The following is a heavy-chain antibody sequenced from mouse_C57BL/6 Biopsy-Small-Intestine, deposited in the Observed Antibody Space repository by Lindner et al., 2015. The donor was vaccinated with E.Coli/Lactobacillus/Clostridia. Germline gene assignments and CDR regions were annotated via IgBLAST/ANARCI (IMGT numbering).Heavy chain of an antibody. CDR1: GYTFTNYW. J-gene: IGHJ2*01. Sequence: VQLQESGAELVRPGTSVKMSCKASGYTFTNYWIGWTKQRPGHGLEWIGDIYPGGGYTNYNEKFKGKATLTADKSSSTAYMQFSSLTSEDSASYYCTRGVYDYFDYWGQGTTLTVSS. CDR3: TRGVYDYFDY. V-gene: IGHV1-63*01. D-gene: IGHD2-3*01. CDR2: IYPGGGYT.